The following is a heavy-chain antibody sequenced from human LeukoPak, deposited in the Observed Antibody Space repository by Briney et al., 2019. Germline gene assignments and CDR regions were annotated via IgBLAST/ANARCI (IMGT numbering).Heavy chain of an antibody. D-gene: IGHD6-6*01. Sequence: GASVNVSCKASGGTFSSYAISWVRQAPGQGLEWMGGIIPIFGTANYAQKFQGRVTITADESTSTAYMELSSLRSEDTAVYYCARAVQAYYYYGMDVWGQGTTVTVSS. CDR1: GGTFSSYA. CDR3: ARAVQAYYYYGMDV. J-gene: IGHJ6*02. V-gene: IGHV1-69*13. CDR2: IIPIFGTA.